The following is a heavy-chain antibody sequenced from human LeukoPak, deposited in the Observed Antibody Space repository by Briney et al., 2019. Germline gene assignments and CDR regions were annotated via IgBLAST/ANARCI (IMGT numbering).Heavy chain of an antibody. J-gene: IGHJ4*02. V-gene: IGHV4-59*12. CDR2: IYYSGST. CDR3: AREEGALDYYDSSGHWDYSDY. CDR1: GGSISSYY. Sequence: SETLSLTCTVSGGSISSYYWNWIRQPPGKGLEWIGYIYYSGSTNYNPSLKSRVTISVDTSKNQFSLKLSSVTAADTAVYYCAREEGALDYYDSSGHWDYSDYWGQGTLVTVSS. D-gene: IGHD3-22*01.